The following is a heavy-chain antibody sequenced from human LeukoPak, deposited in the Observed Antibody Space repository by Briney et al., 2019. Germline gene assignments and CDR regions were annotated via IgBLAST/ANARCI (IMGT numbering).Heavy chain of an antibody. D-gene: IGHD3-3*01. V-gene: IGHV1-3*01. CDR3: ARGVTIFVPYDY. J-gene: IGHJ4*02. Sequence: ASVKVSCKASGYTFTSYAMHWVRQAPGQRLEWMGWINAGNGNTKYSQKFQGRVTITRDTSASTAYMELSSLRSEDTAVYYCARGVTIFVPYDYWGQGTLVTVSS. CDR2: INAGNGNT. CDR1: GYTFTSYA.